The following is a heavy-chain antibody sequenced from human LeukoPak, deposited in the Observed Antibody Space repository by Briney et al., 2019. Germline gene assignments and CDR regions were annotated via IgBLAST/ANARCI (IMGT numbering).Heavy chain of an antibody. D-gene: IGHD3-16*01. CDR3: ARGAKPYYFQH. CDR1: GGSISSYY. J-gene: IGHJ1*01. Sequence: SETLSLTCTVSGGSISSYYWSWIRQPPGKGLEWIGYIYYSGSTNYNPSLKSRVTISVDTSRNQFSLKLSSVTAADTAVYYCARGAKPYYFQHWGQGTLSPSPQ. CDR2: IYYSGST. V-gene: IGHV4-59*01.